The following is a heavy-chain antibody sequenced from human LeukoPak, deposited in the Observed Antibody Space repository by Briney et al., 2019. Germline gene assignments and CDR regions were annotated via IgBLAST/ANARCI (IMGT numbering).Heavy chain of an antibody. CDR3: AKEVIYGDYSYGMDV. CDR2: ISWNSGSI. D-gene: IGHD4-17*01. CDR1: GFTFDDYA. Sequence: GRSLRLSCAASGFTFDDYAMHWVRQAPGKGLEWVSGISWNSGSIGYADSVKGRFTISRDNAKNSLYLQMNSLRAEDTALYYCAKEVIYGDYSYGMDVWGQGTTVTVSS. J-gene: IGHJ6*02. V-gene: IGHV3-9*01.